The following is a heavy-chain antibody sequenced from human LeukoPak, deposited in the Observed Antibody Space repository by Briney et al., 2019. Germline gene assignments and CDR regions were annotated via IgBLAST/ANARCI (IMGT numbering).Heavy chain of an antibody. CDR1: GYTFTDYY. V-gene: IGHV1-69-2*01. CDR3: ATEPMVRGVIIVDY. CDR2: VDAEDGET. J-gene: IGHJ4*02. Sequence: KISCKVSGYTFTDYYMHWVQQAPGKGLEWMGLVDAEDGETIYAEKFQGRVTITADTSTDTAYMELSSLRSEDTAVYYCATEPMVRGVIIVDYWGQGTLVTVSS. D-gene: IGHD3-10*01.